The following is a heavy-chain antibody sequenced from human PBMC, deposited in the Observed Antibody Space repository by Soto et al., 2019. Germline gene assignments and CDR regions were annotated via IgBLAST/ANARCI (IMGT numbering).Heavy chain of an antibody. CDR3: ARSLFLASTDTEPFDC. J-gene: IGHJ4*02. D-gene: IGHD3-3*02. CDR2: ISGGGNDA. V-gene: IGHV3-23*01. CDR1: GFTFSSYA. Sequence: EVQLLESGGGLVQPGGSLVLSCAASGFTFSSYAMTWVRQAPGKGLEWVSSISGGGNDAYYADSVKGRFTISRDNSKNTLYLQMTSLRADDTAVYYCARSLFLASTDTEPFDCWGQGTLVTVSS.